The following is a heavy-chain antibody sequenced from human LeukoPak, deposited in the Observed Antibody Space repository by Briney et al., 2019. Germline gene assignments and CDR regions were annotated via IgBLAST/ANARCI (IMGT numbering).Heavy chain of an antibody. J-gene: IGHJ5*02. D-gene: IGHD6-19*01. V-gene: IGHV3-30*02. CDR1: GFTFSSYG. Sequence: GGSLRHSCAASGFTFSSYGMHWVRQAPGKGLEWVAFIRYDGSNKYYADSVKGRFTISRDNSKNTLYLQMNSLRAEDTALYYCARHSSGWYPLNWFDPWGQGTLVTVSS. CDR2: IRYDGSNK. CDR3: ARHSSGWYPLNWFDP.